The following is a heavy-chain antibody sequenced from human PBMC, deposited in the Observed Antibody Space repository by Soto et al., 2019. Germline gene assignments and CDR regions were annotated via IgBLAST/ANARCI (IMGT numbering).Heavy chain of an antibody. CDR2: ISSSGATI. CDR3: ARDVLGASNYNH. CDR1: GFTFSSYE. Sequence: GGSLRLSCAASGFTFSSYEMNWVRQAPGKGLEWVSYISSSGATIYYTDSVRGRFTVSRDNAKNSLYLQMNSLRAEDTAVYYCARDVLGASNYNHWGQGTLVTVSS. J-gene: IGHJ5*02. V-gene: IGHV3-48*03. D-gene: IGHD4-4*01.